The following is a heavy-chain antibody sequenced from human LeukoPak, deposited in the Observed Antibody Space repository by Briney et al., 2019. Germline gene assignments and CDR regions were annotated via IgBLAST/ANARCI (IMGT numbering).Heavy chain of an antibody. CDR2: ISYDGSNK. Sequence: GGSLRLSCAASGFTFSSYAMHWVRQAPGKGPEWVAVISYDGSNKYYADSVKGRFTISRDNSKNTLYLQMNSLRAEDTAVYYCARGRGESFDPWGQGTLVTVSS. V-gene: IGHV3-30*04. CDR3: ARGRGESFDP. D-gene: IGHD3-10*01. J-gene: IGHJ5*02. CDR1: GFTFSSYA.